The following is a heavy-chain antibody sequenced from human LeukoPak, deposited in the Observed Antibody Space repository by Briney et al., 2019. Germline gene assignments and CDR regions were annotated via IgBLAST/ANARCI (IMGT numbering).Heavy chain of an antibody. V-gene: IGHV4-59*01. Sequence: SETLSFTCTVSGGSISSYYWSWIRQPPGKGLEWIGYIYYSGSTNYNPSLKSRVTISVDTSKNQFSLKLSSVTAADTAVYYCASVRGYSYNYWGQGTLVTVSS. J-gene: IGHJ4*02. CDR3: ASVRGYSYNY. D-gene: IGHD5-18*01. CDR1: GGSISSYY. CDR2: IYYSGST.